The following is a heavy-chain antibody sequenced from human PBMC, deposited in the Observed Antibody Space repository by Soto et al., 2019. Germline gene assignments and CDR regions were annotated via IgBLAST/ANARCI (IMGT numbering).Heavy chain of an antibody. V-gene: IGHV3-33*01. CDR2: IWYDGSNK. J-gene: IGHJ4*02. Sequence: GGSLRLSCAASGFTFSSYGMHWVRQAPGKGLEWVAVIWYDGSNKYYADSVKGRFTISRDNSKNTLYLQMNSLRAEETAVYYCAREGPRTLDCSSTSCYFLGFDYWGQGTLVTVSS. CDR1: GFTFSSYG. CDR3: AREGPRTLDCSSTSCYFLGFDY. D-gene: IGHD2-2*01.